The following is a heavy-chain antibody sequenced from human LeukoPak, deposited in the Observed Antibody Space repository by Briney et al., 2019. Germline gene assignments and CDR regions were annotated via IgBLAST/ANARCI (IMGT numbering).Heavy chain of an antibody. J-gene: IGHJ4*02. V-gene: IGHV1-18*04. CDR1: GYTFTSYG. D-gene: IGHD3-10*01. Sequence: ASVKVSCKASGYTFTSYGISWVRQAPGQGLEWMGWISAYNGNTNYAQKLQGRGTITTDTSTSTAYMELRSLRSDDTAVYYCARVVMVRGVTNIDYWGQGTLVTVSS. CDR2: ISAYNGNT. CDR3: ARVVMVRGVTNIDY.